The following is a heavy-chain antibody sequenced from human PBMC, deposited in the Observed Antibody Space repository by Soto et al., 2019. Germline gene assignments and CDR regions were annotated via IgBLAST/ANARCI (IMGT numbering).Heavy chain of an antibody. CDR1: GGSFSGYY. CDR3: ASLIHYYLYY. D-gene: IGHD5-18*01. Sequence: PSETLSLTCAVYGGSFSGYYWSWIRQPPGKGLEWIGEINHSGSTNYNPSLKSRVTISVDTSKNQFSLKLSSVTAADTAVYYCASLIHYYLYYWGQGTLVIVSS. J-gene: IGHJ4*02. CDR2: INHSGST. V-gene: IGHV4-34*01.